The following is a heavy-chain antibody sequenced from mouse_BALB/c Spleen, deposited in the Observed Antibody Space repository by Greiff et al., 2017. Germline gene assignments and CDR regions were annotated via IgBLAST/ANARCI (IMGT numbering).Heavy chain of an antibody. CDR1: GYTFTSYY. V-gene: IGHV1S56*01. CDR2: IYPGDGST. CDR3: ARSYRPYWYFDV. Sequence: QVQLQQSGPELVKPGASVKMSCKASGYTFTSYYIHWVKQRPGQGLEWIGWIYPGDGSTKYNEKFKGKTTLTADKSSSTAYMLLSSLTSEDSAIYFCARSYRPYWYFDVWGAGTTVTVSS. J-gene: IGHJ1*01. D-gene: IGHD2-14*01.